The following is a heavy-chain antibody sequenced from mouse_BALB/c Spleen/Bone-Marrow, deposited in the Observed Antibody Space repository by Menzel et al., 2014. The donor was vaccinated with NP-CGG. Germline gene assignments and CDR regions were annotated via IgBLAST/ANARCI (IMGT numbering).Heavy chain of an antibody. CDR2: INSNGGST. D-gene: IGHD1-1*01. V-gene: IGHV5-6-3*01. CDR3: ARDYYGSSDY. Sequence: EVKLVESGGGLVQPGGSQKLSCAASGFTFSSYGMSWVRQTPDKRLELVATINSNGGSTYYPDSVKGRFTISRDNAKNTLYLQMSSLKSEDTAMYYCARDYYGSSDYWGQGTTLTVSS. J-gene: IGHJ2*01. CDR1: GFTFSSYG.